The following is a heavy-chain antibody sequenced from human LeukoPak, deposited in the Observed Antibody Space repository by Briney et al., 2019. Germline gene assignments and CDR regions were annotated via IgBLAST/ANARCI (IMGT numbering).Heavy chain of an antibody. J-gene: IGHJ4*02. CDR1: GLTFSDYW. Sequence: GGSLRLSCAASGLTFSDYWMSWMRQAPGKGLEWVANIKYDGDEEYYVDSVKGRFTISRDNAKNSLYLQLNSLRVEDTAVYYCKSGGAAPGSFDNWGQGTLVTVSP. D-gene: IGHD6-13*01. CDR2: IKYDGDEE. V-gene: IGHV3-7*01. CDR3: KSGGAAPGSFDN.